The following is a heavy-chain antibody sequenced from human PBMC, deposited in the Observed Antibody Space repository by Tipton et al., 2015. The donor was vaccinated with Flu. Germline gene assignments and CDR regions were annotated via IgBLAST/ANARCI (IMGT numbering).Heavy chain of an antibody. V-gene: IGHV3-23*01. J-gene: IGHJ4*02. CDR3: AKVIPELVAGLDY. CDR1: GFTFSRYA. Sequence: SLRLSCEVSGFTFSRYAMSWVRQAPGKGLEWVSGISGGGAITYFADSVKGRFTISRDNSKNTLVLQMNSLRAEDTAVYYCAKVIPELVAGLDYWGQGTLVTVSS. CDR2: ISGGGAIT. D-gene: IGHD6-19*01.